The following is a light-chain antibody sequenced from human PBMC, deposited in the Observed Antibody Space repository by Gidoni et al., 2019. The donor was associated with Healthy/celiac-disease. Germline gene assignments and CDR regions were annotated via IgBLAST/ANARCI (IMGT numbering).Light chain of an antibody. CDR2: EGS. V-gene: IGLV2-23*01. J-gene: IGLJ2*01. CDR3: CSYAGSHVV. CDR1: SSDVGSYNL. Sequence: QSALTQPASESGSPGQSITLSCTGTSSDVGSYNLVSWYQQHPGKAPKLMIYEGSKRPSGVSNRFSGSKSGNTASLTISGLQAEDEADYYCCSYAGSHVVFGGGTKLTVL.